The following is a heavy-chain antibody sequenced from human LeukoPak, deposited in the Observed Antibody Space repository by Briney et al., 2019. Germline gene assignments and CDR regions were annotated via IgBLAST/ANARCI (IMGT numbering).Heavy chain of an antibody. J-gene: IGHJ6*02. D-gene: IGHD3-3*01. Sequence: GGSLRLSCAASGFTFSSYDMHWVRQATGKGLEWVSAIGTAGDTYYPGSVKGRFTISRENAKNSLYLQMNSLRAGDTAVYYCARAPSDDFWSGYSPYYGMDVWGQGTTVTVSS. CDR2: IGTAGDT. CDR3: ARAPSDDFWSGYSPYYGMDV. CDR1: GFTFSSYD. V-gene: IGHV3-13*01.